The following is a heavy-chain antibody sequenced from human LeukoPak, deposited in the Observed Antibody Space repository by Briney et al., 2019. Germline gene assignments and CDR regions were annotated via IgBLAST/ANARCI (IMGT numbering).Heavy chain of an antibody. J-gene: IGHJ5*02. CDR2: IIPIFGTA. V-gene: IGHV1-69*13. CDR1: GGTFSSYA. D-gene: IGHD3-3*01. Sequence: ASVKVSCKASGGTFSSYAISWVRQAPGQGLEWMGGIIPIFGTANYAQKFQGRVTITADESTSTAYMELSSLRSEDTAVYYGARSSLITIFGATEPKGWFDPWGQGTLVTVSS. CDR3: ARSSLITIFGATEPKGWFDP.